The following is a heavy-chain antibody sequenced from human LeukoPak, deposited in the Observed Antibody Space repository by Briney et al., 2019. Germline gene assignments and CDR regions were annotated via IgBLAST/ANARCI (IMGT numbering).Heavy chain of an antibody. V-gene: IGHV4-61*02. CDR3: ARESYSSSSQTLNY. CDR1: GGSISSGSYY. CDR2: IYTSGST. J-gene: IGHJ4*02. Sequence: SQTLYLTCTVSGGSISSGSYYWSWIRQPAGKGLEWIGRIYTSGSTNYNPSLKSRVTISVDTSKNQFSLKLSSVTAADTAVYYCARESYSSSSQTLNYWGQGTLVTVSS. D-gene: IGHD6-6*01.